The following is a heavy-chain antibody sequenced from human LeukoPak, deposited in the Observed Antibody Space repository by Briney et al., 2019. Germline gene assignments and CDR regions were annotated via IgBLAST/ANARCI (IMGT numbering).Heavy chain of an antibody. D-gene: IGHD2-8*01. CDR1: EFTFGDYA. CDR2: IRSKAYGGTT. J-gene: IGHJ4*02. V-gene: IGHV3-49*03. CDR3: TRVRRYVLMVYAIKGFDY. Sequence: PGGSLRLSCTASEFTFGDYAMSWFRQAPGKGLEWVGFIRSKAYGGTTEYAASVKGRFTISRDDSKSIAYLQMNSLKTEDTAVYYCTRVRRYVLMVYAIKGFDYWGQGTLVTVSS.